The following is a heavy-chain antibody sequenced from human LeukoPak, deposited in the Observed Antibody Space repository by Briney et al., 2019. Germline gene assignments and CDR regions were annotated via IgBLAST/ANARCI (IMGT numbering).Heavy chain of an antibody. CDR3: ARSNTAYGY. Sequence: GGSLRLSCAASGFTFSSYAMSWVRQAPGKGLEWVSAISGSGGSTYYADSVKGRFTISRDNAKNSLYLQMNSLRAEDTAVNYCARSNTAYGYWGQGTLVTVSS. V-gene: IGHV3-23*01. D-gene: IGHD5-18*01. CDR1: GFTFSSYA. J-gene: IGHJ4*02. CDR2: ISGSGGST.